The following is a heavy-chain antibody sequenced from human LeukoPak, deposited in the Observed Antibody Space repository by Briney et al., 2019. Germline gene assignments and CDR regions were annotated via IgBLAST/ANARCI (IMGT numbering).Heavy chain of an antibody. Sequence: GGSLRHSCAASGFTFSSYGMHWVRQAPGKGLEWVAFIRYDGSNKYYVDSVKGRFTISRDNSKNTLYLQMNSLRAEDTAVYYCAKDQSGSYYNAFDIWGQGTMVTVSS. CDR2: IRYDGSNK. J-gene: IGHJ3*02. CDR3: AKDQSGSYYNAFDI. D-gene: IGHD1-26*01. CDR1: GFTFSSYG. V-gene: IGHV3-30*02.